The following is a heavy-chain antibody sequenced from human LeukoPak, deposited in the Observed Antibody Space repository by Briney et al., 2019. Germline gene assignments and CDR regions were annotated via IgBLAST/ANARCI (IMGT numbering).Heavy chain of an antibody. Sequence: PSQTLSLTCAVSGGSISSGGYSWRWIRQPPGKGLEWIGYIYHSGSTYYNPSLKSRVTISVDRSKNQFSLKLSSVTAADTAVYYCARDPDGSGPFAFDIWGQGTMVTVSS. CDR2: IYHSGST. D-gene: IGHD3-10*01. J-gene: IGHJ3*02. CDR1: GGSISSGGYS. V-gene: IGHV4-30-2*01. CDR3: ARDPDGSGPFAFDI.